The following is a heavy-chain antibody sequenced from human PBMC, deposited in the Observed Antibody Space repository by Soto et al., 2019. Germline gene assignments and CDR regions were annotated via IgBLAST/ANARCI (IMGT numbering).Heavy chain of an antibody. CDR3: ARDRGYSYFSYYFDY. CDR1: GFTFSSYS. J-gene: IGHJ4*02. Sequence: GGSLRLSCAASGFTFSSYSMNWVRQAPGKGLEWVSSISSSSSYIYYADSVKGRFTISRDNAKNSLYLQMNSLRAEDTAVYYCARDRGYSYFSYYFDYWGQGTLVTVS. D-gene: IGHD5-18*01. CDR2: ISSSSSYI. V-gene: IGHV3-21*01.